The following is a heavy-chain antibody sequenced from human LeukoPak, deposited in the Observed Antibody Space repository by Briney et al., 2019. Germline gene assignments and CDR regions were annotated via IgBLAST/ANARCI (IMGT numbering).Heavy chain of an antibody. CDR3: AKASWVSNADAVL. D-gene: IGHD1-1*01. J-gene: IGHJ4*02. CDR2: LRGNGDT. V-gene: IGHV3-23*01. Sequence: GGSLGSSFEARELTFRSYAISWVREAPARGLDGASSLRGNGDTFYADSVKGRFTLSRDESRNTVYLQLNNLRVEDTAVYYCAKASWVSNADAVLWGQGTVVTVSS. CDR1: ELTFRSYA.